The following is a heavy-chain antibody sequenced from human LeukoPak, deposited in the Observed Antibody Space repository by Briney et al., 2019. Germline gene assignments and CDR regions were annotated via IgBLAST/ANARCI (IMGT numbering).Heavy chain of an antibody. CDR3: AKDRPVTYYYDSSGYPLDY. J-gene: IGHJ4*02. D-gene: IGHD3-22*01. Sequence: SGGSLRLSCAASGFTFSSYAMSWVRQAPGKGLEWVSAISGSGGSTYYADSVKGRFTISRDNSKNTLYLQMNSLRAEDTAVYYCAKDRPVTYYYDSSGYPLDYWGQGTLVTVSS. CDR2: ISGSGGST. V-gene: IGHV3-23*01. CDR1: GFTFSSYA.